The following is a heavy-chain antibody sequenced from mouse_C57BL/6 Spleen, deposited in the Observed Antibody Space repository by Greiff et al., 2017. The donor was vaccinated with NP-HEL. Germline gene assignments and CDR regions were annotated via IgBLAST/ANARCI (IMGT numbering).Heavy chain of an antibody. CDR3: ARGGTYYFDY. CDR2: INPNNGGT. D-gene: IGHD4-1*01. J-gene: IGHJ2*01. V-gene: IGHV1-26*01. Sequence: EVQLQQSGPELVKPGASVKISCKASGYTFTDYSMNWVKQSHGKSLEWIGDINPNNGGTSYNQKFKGKATLTVDKSSSTAYMELRSLTSEDSAVYYCARGGTYYFDYWGQGTTLTVSS. CDR1: GYTFTDYS.